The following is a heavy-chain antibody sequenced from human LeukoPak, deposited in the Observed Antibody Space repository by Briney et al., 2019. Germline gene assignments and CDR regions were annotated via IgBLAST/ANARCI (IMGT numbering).Heavy chain of an antibody. CDR2: IYYSGTT. CDR1: GGSISSCY. CDR3: ARDFRSPNYYYYMDV. J-gene: IGHJ6*03. Sequence: SETLSLTCTVSGGSISSCYWSWIRQPPGKGLEWIGYIYYSGTTNYNPSLKSRVTISVDTSKNQFSLKLSSVTAADTAVYYCARDFRSPNYYYYMDVWGKGTTVTVSS. V-gene: IGHV4-59*01.